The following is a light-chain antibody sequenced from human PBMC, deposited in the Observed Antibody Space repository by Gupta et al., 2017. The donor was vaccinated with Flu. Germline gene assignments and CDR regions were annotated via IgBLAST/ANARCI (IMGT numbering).Light chain of an antibody. J-gene: IGKJ3*01. CDR2: DSF. V-gene: IGKV3-11*01. CDR1: QNLAND. CDR3: EHGSNWPPAVT. Sequence: ELVLTQSPDTLSCAPGERATLSCLASQNLANDICWFQQKPGQPPRLLVFDSFSRAAGVPARLSGSGYGTEFTLTISSLEPEDFAIYYCEHGSNWPPAVTFGPGTRVEVK.